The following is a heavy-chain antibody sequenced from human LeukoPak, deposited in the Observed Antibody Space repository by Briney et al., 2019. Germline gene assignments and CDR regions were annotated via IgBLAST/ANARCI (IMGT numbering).Heavy chain of an antibody. V-gene: IGHV1-69*05. J-gene: IGHJ4*02. CDR2: INPIFGTT. CDR1: GGTFSSHA. D-gene: IGHD5-12*01. Sequence: ASVKVSCKASGGTFSSHAISWVRQAPGQGLEWVGGINPIFGTTNYAQKFQGRVTITTDESTRTGHLEPKSRRYSHTAVYYRARGDSGYDYGFDNWGQGTLVTVSS. CDR3: ARGDSGYDYGFDN.